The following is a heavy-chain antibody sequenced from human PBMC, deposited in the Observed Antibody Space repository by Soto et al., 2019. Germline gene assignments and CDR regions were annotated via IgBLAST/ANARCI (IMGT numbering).Heavy chain of an antibody. Sequence: QGQLQESGPGLVKPSQTLSLTCTFSGGSISSGGYYWSWIRKHPGKGLEWIGYIYYSGSTYYNPSLKSRVTISVDTSKNQFSLKLSSVTAADTAVYYCARGGGYSEGYAFDIWCQGTMVTVSS. CDR3: ARGGGYSEGYAFDI. V-gene: IGHV4-31*03. J-gene: IGHJ3*02. CDR1: GGSISSGGYY. D-gene: IGHD2-21*02. CDR2: IYYSGST.